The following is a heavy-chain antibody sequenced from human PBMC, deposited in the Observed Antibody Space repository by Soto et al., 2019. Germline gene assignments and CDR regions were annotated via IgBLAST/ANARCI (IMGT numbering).Heavy chain of an antibody. CDR2: IKSKTDGGTT. CDR1: GFTFSSYG. Sequence: GGSLRLSCAASGFTFSSYGMSWVRQAPGKGLEWVGRIKSKTDGGTTDYAAPVKGRFTISRDDSKNTLYLQMNSLKTEDTAVYYCTRDDTGGFDYWGQGTLVTVSS. J-gene: IGHJ4*02. CDR3: TRDDTGGFDY. V-gene: IGHV3-15*01. D-gene: IGHD1-1*01.